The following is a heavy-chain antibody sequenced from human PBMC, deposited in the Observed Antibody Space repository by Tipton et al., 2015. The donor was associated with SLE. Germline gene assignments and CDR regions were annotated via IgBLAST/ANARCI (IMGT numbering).Heavy chain of an antibody. Sequence: QSGAEVKKPGASVKVSCKASGYTFTSYYMHWVRQAPGQGLEWMGIINPSGGSTSYAQKFQGRVTMTRDTSTSTVYMELSSLRSEDTAVYYCARRGEQQLVPGGWFDLWGQGTLVTVSS. D-gene: IGHD6-13*01. CDR2: INPSGGST. J-gene: IGHJ5*02. CDR3: ARRGEQQLVPGGWFDL. CDR1: GYTFTSYY. V-gene: IGHV1-46*01.